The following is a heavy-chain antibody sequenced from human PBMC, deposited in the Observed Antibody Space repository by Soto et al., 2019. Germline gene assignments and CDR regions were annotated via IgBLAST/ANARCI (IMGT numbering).Heavy chain of an antibody. CDR3: AKDKGSSSWHALDY. J-gene: IGHJ4*02. D-gene: IGHD6-13*01. CDR2: ISDSGGSVT. CDR1: GFTFSGYA. V-gene: IGHV3-48*02. Sequence: EVQLVESGGGFVQSGGSLRLSCAASGFTFSGYAMHWVRQAPGKGLEWVSYISDSGGSVTHYADSVKGRFTISRDSAKNSLYLQMNSLRDEDTAVYYCAKDKGSSSWHALDYWGQGTRVTVSS.